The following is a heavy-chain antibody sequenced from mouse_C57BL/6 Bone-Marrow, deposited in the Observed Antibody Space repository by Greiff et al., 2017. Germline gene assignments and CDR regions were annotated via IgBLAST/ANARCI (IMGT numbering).Heavy chain of an antibody. CDR2: INPGSGGT. CDR1: GYAFTNYL. D-gene: IGHD2-1*01. V-gene: IGHV1-54*01. Sequence: QVQLQQSGAELVRPGTSVKVSCKASGYAFTNYLIEWVKQRPGQGLEWIGVINPGSGGTNYNEKFKGKATLTADKSSSTAYMQLSSLTSEDSAVYFSARYCNYDNSFFAMDYWGQGTLVTVSA. J-gene: IGHJ4*01. CDR3: ARYCNYDNSFFAMDY.